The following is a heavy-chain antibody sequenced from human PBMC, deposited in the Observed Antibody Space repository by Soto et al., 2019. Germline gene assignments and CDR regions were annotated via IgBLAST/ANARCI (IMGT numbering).Heavy chain of an antibody. J-gene: IGHJ6*02. CDR3: ARCMSNWNLPPYYYYGMDV. D-gene: IGHD1-20*01. CDR2: IIPIFGTA. CDR1: GGTFSSYA. Sequence: ASVKVSCKASGGTFSSYAISWVRQAPGQGLEWMGGIIPIFGTANYAQKFQGRVTITADESTSTAYMELSSLRSEDTAVYYCARCMSNWNLPPYYYYGMDVWGQGTTVTVSS. V-gene: IGHV1-69*13.